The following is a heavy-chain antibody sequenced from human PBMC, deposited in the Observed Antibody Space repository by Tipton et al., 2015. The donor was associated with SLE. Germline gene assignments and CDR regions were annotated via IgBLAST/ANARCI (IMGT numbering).Heavy chain of an antibody. CDR2: ISHNGGT. J-gene: IGHJ4*02. CDR1: GDSLSDSY. CDR3: AKSVAVRPKFDN. D-gene: IGHD6-19*01. Sequence: TLSLTCTVSGDSLSDSYWSWIRQPPGERLEWLGYISHNGGTAYNPSLGSRVTISIDTSKKQFSLRLRSATAADTAVYYCAKSVAVRPKFDNWGQGALVTVSS. V-gene: IGHV4-4*09.